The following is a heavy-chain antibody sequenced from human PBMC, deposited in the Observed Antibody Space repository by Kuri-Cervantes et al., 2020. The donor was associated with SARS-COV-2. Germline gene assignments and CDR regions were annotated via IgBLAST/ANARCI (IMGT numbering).Heavy chain of an antibody. Sequence: GSLRLSCAVYGGSFSGYYWSWIRQPPGKGLEWIGEINHSGSTNYNPSLKSRVTITVDTSKNQFSLKLSSVTAADTAVYYCARGTYDFWSGSMGYFDYWGQGTLVTISS. CDR1: GGSFSGYY. D-gene: IGHD3-3*01. J-gene: IGHJ4*02. V-gene: IGHV4-34*01. CDR3: ARGTYDFWSGSMGYFDY. CDR2: INHSGST.